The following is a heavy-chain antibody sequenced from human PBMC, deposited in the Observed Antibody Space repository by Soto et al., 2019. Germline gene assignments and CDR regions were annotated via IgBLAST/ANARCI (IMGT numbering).Heavy chain of an antibody. V-gene: IGHV1-18*01. CDR3: ARVVVVPAATMFDP. CDR2: ISAYNGNT. D-gene: IGHD2-2*01. Sequence: ASVKVSCKASGHTFTCYGISWVRQAPGQGLEWMGWISAYNGNTNYAQKLQGRVTMTTDTSTSTAYMELRSLRSDDTAVYYCARVVVVPAATMFDPWGQGTLVTVSS. CDR1: GHTFTCYG. J-gene: IGHJ5*02.